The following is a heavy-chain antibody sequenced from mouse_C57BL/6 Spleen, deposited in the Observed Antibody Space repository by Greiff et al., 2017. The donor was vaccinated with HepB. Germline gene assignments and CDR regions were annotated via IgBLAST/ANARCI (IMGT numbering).Heavy chain of an antibody. CDR3: TREGDYYGSSPYWYFDV. V-gene: IGHV5-9-1*02. CDR2: ISSGGDYI. D-gene: IGHD1-1*01. CDR1: GFTFSSYA. J-gene: IGHJ1*03. Sequence: EVQVVESGEGLVKPGGSLKLSCAASGFTFSSYAMSWVRQTPEKRLEWVAYISSGGDYIYYADTVKGRFTISRDNARNTLYLQMSSLKSEDTAMYYCTREGDYYGSSPYWYFDVWGTGTTVTVSS.